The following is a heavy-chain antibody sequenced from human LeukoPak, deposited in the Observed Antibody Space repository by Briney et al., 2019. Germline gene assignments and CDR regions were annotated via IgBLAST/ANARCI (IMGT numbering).Heavy chain of an antibody. CDR3: AREKSPDYCSGGSCYFDY. V-gene: IGHV4-39*02. J-gene: IGHJ4*02. Sequence: PSETLSLTCTVSGGSISSSSYYWGWIRQPPGKGLEWIGSIYYSGSTYYNPSFKSRVTISVDTSKNQFSLKLSSVTAADTAVYYCAREKSPDYCSGGSCYFDYWGQGTLVTVSS. CDR2: IYYSGST. CDR1: GGSISSSSYY. D-gene: IGHD2-15*01.